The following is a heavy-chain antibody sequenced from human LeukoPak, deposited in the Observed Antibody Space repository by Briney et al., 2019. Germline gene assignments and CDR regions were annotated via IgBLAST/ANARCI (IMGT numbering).Heavy chain of an antibody. CDR2: IYDSVFT. D-gene: IGHD3-16*01. V-gene: IGHV4-59*08. CDR3: ARHVPYYDSDFSAWGMDV. CDR1: GGSISSYY. Sequence: PSETLSLTCTVSGGSISSYYWSWIRQPPGKGLEWIGYIYDSVFTKYNPSLKSRVTISVDTSKSQFSLRLRSVTAADTAVYYCARHVPYYDSDFSAWGMDVWGQGTTVTVSS. J-gene: IGHJ6*02.